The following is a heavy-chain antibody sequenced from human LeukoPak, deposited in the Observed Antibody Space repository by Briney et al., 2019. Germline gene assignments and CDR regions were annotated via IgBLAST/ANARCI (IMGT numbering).Heavy chain of an antibody. J-gene: IGHJ4*02. CDR1: GYTLTELS. CDR3: ATDLDSSGYFWLY. CDR2: FDPEDGET. Sequence: ASVKVSCKVSGYTLTELSMHWVRQAPGKGLEWMGGFDPEDGETIYAQKFQGRVTMTEDTSTDTAYMELSSLRSEDTAIYYCATDLDSSGYFWLYWGQGTLVTVSS. V-gene: IGHV1-24*01. D-gene: IGHD3-22*01.